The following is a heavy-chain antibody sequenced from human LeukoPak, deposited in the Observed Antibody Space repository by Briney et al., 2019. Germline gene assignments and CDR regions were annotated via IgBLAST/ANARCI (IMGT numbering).Heavy chain of an antibody. D-gene: IGHD6-19*01. CDR3: ARSSGWYRKSYDY. Sequence: SETLSLTCAVYGGSFSDYYWSWIRQPPGKGLEWIGEINHSGSTNYNPSLKSRVTISIDTSNNQFSLKLSSVTAADTAVYYCARSSGWYRKSYDYWGQGTLVTVSS. J-gene: IGHJ4*02. V-gene: IGHV4-34*01. CDR2: INHSGST. CDR1: GGSFSDYY.